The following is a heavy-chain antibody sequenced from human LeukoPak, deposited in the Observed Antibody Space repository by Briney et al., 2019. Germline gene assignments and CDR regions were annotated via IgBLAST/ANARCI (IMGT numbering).Heavy chain of an antibody. CDR1: GGSINRSKYY. CDR2: IYYSGST. J-gene: IGHJ5*02. CDR3: ARGQVNARSRFDP. D-gene: IGHD3-22*01. Sequence: KPSETPSLTCTVSGGSINRSKYYWGWIRPPPGKGLEWIGSIYYSGSTYYNPSLKSRVTISVDTSKNQFSLKLSSVTAADTAVYYCARGQVNARSRFDPWGQGTLVTVSS. V-gene: IGHV4-39*01.